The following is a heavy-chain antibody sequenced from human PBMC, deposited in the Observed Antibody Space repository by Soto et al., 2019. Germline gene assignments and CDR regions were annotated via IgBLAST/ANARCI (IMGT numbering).Heavy chain of an antibody. D-gene: IGHD5-18*01. V-gene: IGHV3-21*01. CDR2: ISSSSSYI. Sequence: GGSLKLSCAPSGFPFLSYSMNWVRQASRPGLEWVSSISSSSSYIYYADSVKGRFTISRDNAKNSLYLQMNSLRAEDTAVYYCARESRIQLWLNSDYYYYYGMDVWGQGT. J-gene: IGHJ6*02. CDR3: ARESRIQLWLNSDYYYYYGMDV. CDR1: GFPFLSYS.